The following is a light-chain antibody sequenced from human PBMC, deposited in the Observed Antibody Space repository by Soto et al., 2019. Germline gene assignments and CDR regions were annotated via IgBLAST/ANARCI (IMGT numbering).Light chain of an antibody. CDR2: DAS. Sequence: DSQITQSPSTLSASVGDRVTITCRASQSINNWLAWYQQKPGKAPKFLIYDASNLESGVPSRFSGSASGTEFTLTISSLQPDDFATYYCQQYDNYPLTFGGGTKVDIK. J-gene: IGKJ4*01. CDR1: QSINNW. CDR3: QQYDNYPLT. V-gene: IGKV1-5*01.